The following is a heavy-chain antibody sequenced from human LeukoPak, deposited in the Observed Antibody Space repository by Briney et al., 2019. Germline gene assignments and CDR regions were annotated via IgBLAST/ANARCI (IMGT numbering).Heavy chain of an antibody. D-gene: IGHD6-19*01. CDR2: ISGSGGST. V-gene: IGHV3-23*01. J-gene: IGHJ4*02. CDR1: GFTFSSYA. Sequence: AGSLRLSCAASGFTFSSYAMSWVRQAPGKGLEWVSAISGSGGSTYYADSVKGRFTISRDNSKNTLYLQMNSLRAEDTAVYYCAKKYSSGWCFDYWGQGTLVTVSS. CDR3: AKKYSSGWCFDY.